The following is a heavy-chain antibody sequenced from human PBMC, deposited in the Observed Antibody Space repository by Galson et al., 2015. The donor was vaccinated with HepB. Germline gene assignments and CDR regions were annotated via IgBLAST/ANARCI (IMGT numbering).Heavy chain of an antibody. CDR1: GDSVSSNSAA. CDR2: TYYRSKWYN. D-gene: IGHD4-17*01. V-gene: IGHV6-1*01. J-gene: IGHJ5*02. CDR3: ARGGDYGDYGGWFDP. Sequence: CAISGDSVSSNSAAWNRIRQSPSRGLEWLGRTYYRSKWYNDYAVSVKSRITINPDTSKNQFSLQLNSVTPEDTAVYYCARGGDYGDYGGWFDPWGQGTLVTASS.